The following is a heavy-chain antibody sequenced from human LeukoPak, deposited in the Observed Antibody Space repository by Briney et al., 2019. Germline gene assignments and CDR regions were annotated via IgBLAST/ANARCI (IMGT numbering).Heavy chain of an antibody. D-gene: IGHD3-16*01. V-gene: IGHV4-39*07. Sequence: SETLSLTCTVSGVSISNSSDYWGWVRQPPGKGLEWIGSIYYSGNTYYNPSLKSRVTISLDTSKNQFSLNLSSVTAADTAIYYCAKNPHHDDDADEGFDYWGQGTLVTVSS. CDR3: AKNPHHDDDADEGFDY. CDR1: GVSISNSSDY. CDR2: IYYSGNT. J-gene: IGHJ4*02.